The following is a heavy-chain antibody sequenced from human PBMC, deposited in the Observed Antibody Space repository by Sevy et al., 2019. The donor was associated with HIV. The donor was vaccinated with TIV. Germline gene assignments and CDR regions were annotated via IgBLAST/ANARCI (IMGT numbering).Heavy chain of an antibody. CDR2: INPNSGDT. CDR1: GYTFIGFY. CDR3: ARGGNLKGFDS. V-gene: IGHV1-2*02. D-gene: IGHD1-26*01. Sequence: ASVKVSCKASGYTFIGFYIHWVRQAPGQGLEWMGWINPNSGDTDYAQKFQGRVTMTRHTSATTAAMEMNRLGSDDAAVYFCARGGNLKGFDSWGRGTLVTVSS. J-gene: IGHJ4*02.